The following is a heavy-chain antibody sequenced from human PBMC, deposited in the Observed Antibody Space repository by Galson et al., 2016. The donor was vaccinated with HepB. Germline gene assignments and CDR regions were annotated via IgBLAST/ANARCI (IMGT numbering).Heavy chain of an antibody. J-gene: IGHJ4*02. CDR2: ISSSGSTI. D-gene: IGHD2-15*01. CDR1: GFTFSDHY. Sequence: SLRLSCAASGFTFSDHYMTWIRQAPGKGLERVSYISSSGSTIYYEDSVKGRFTISRDNAKNSLYLQMNSLRAEDTAVYYCARIGSSCSGGTRYRTALGYWGQGTLVTVSS. CDR3: ARIGSSCSGGTRYRTALGY. V-gene: IGHV3-11*04.